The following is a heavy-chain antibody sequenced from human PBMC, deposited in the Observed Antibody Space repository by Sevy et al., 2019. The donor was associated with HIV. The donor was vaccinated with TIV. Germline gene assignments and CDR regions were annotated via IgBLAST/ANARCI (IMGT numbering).Heavy chain of an antibody. J-gene: IGHJ5*02. V-gene: IGHV3-23*01. CDR3: AKGGWGSSSWYSWFGP. CDR2: ISVSGVST. D-gene: IGHD6-13*01. CDR1: GFTFSSYA. Sequence: GGSLRLSCAASGFTFSSYAMNWVRQAPGKGLEWVSSISVSGVSTYYADSVKGRFTISRDNSKNTLFLQMNSLRAEDTAVYYCAKGGWGSSSWYSWFGPWGQGTLVTVSS.